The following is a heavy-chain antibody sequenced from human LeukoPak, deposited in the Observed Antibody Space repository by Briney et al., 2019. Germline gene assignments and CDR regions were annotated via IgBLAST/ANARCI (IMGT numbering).Heavy chain of an antibody. CDR3: AKVGYSSWYYFDY. CDR1: GFTFSSYA. J-gene: IGHJ4*02. Sequence: GGSLRLSCAASGFTFSSYAMSWVRQAPGKGLEWVSGISGSGGTTYYADSVKGRLTISRDNSKNTLYLQMNSLRAEDTAVYFCAKVGYSSWYYFDYWGQGTLVTVSS. V-gene: IGHV3-23*01. CDR2: ISGSGGTT. D-gene: IGHD6-13*01.